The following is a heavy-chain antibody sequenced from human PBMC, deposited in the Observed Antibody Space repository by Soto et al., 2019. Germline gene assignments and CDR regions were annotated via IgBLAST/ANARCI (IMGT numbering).Heavy chain of an antibody. CDR2: IIPIFGTA. D-gene: IGHD3-22*01. CDR1: GGTFSSYA. CDR3: ARDLGRITMIVGAFDI. J-gene: IGHJ3*02. Sequence: QVQLVQSGAEVKKPGSSVKVSCKASGGTFSSYAISWVRQAPGQGLEWMGGIIPIFGTANYAQKFQGRVKITADESTSTAYMELSSLRSEDTAVYYCARDLGRITMIVGAFDIWGQGTMVTVSS. V-gene: IGHV1-69*01.